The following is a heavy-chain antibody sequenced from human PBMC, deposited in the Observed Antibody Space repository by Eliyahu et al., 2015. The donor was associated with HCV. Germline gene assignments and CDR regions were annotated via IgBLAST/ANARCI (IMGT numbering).Heavy chain of an antibody. CDR1: GFTFSSXA. CDR3: AKHPGRILTGYYIAFDC. V-gene: IGHV3-23*01. J-gene: IGHJ4*02. CDR2: ISGSGGST. Sequence: EVQLLESGGGLVQPGGSLRLSCAASGFTFSSXAMSWVRQAPGKGLEWXSAISGSGGSTYYADSVKGRFTISRDNSKNTLYLQMNSLRAEDTAVYYCAKHPGRILTGYYIAFDCWGQGTLVTVSS. D-gene: IGHD3-9*01.